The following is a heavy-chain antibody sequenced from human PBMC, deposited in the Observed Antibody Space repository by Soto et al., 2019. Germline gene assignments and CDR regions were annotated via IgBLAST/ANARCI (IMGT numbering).Heavy chain of an antibody. V-gene: IGHV1-69*01. D-gene: IGHD2-21*02. CDR1: GGTFSSYP. CDR2: TFPIFGTA. CDR3: ARLPTNSLLTAFDDEAFGI. Sequence: QVQLVQSGAKVKKPGSSVKVSCKASGGTFSSYPINWVRQAPGQGLEWMGGTFPIFGTANYAQKFQARVTITADESKSTSYMELSSLRFEDTIGYYSARLPTNSLLTAFDDEAFGIWGQRTMVTVSS. J-gene: IGHJ3*02.